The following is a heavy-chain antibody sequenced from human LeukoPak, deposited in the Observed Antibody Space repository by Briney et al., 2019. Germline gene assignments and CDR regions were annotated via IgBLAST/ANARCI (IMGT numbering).Heavy chain of an antibody. V-gene: IGHV3-30*18. Sequence: GGSLRLSCAASGFTFSSYGMHWVRQAPGKGLEWVAVISYDGSNKYYADSVKGRFTISRDNSKNSVYLQMNSLRGEDTAVYYCAKTPMTNGWYYFDYWGQGSLVTVSS. D-gene: IGHD6-19*01. CDR3: AKTPMTNGWYYFDY. CDR2: ISYDGSNK. J-gene: IGHJ4*02. CDR1: GFTFSSYG.